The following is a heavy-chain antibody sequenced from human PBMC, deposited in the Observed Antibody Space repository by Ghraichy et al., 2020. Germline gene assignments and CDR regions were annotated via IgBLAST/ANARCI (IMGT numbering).Heavy chain of an antibody. D-gene: IGHD7-27*01. Sequence: SETLSLTCSVSGGSISGHFWSWIRQPPGKGLEWIGYIYFSGSTNYNPSLTSRVTISVDTSKNQFSLKLTSVTAADTAVFYCARGPTGARYTWLDPWGQGTLVTVSS. CDR3: ARGPTGARYTWLDP. V-gene: IGHV4-59*11. CDR2: IYFSGST. CDR1: GGSISGHF. J-gene: IGHJ5*01.